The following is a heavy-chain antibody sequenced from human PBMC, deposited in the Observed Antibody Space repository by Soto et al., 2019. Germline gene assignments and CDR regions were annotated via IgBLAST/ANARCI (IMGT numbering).Heavy chain of an antibody. CDR3: AKENDKFQRVGIYGY. CDR2: ISWDGGST. D-gene: IGHD2-2*01. Sequence: GGSLRLSCAASGFTFDDYTMHWVRQAPGKGLEWVSLISWDGGSTYYADSVKGRFTISRDNSKNSLYLQMNSLRTEDTALYYCAKENDKFQRVGIYGYWGQGTLVTVSS. V-gene: IGHV3-43*01. CDR1: GFTFDDYT. J-gene: IGHJ4*02.